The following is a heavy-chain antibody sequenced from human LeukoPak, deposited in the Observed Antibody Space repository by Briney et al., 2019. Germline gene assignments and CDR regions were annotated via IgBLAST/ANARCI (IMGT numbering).Heavy chain of an antibody. D-gene: IGHD6-13*01. CDR3: ASGRPSSSWYVY. J-gene: IGHJ4*02. CDR2: IKGDGSEK. CDR1: GFTFSSYW. Sequence: GGSLRLSCAASGFTFSSYWMTWVRQAPGKGLEWVANIKGDGSEKYYVDSVKGRFTISRDSAKNSLFLQMNSLRAEDTAVYYCASGRPSSSWYVYWGQGTLVTVSS. V-gene: IGHV3-7*01.